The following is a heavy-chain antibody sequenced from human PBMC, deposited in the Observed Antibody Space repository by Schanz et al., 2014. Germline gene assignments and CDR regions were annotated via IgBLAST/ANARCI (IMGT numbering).Heavy chain of an antibody. D-gene: IGHD6-19*01. V-gene: IGHV3-30-3*01. CDR1: GFTFSTFA. CDR3: ARYKSHWLVDY. Sequence: VHLLESGGGLVPPGGSLRLSCSASGFTFSTFAMHWVRQAPGKGLEWVAAITTAGTKMYYADSVRGRFTVSRDNSKNTLYLEVNSLRPEDTALYYCARYKSHWLVDYWGQGTLXTVSS. J-gene: IGHJ4*02. CDR2: ITTAGTKM.